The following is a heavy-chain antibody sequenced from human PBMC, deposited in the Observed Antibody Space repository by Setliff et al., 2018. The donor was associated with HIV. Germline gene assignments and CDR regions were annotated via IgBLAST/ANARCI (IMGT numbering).Heavy chain of an antibody. V-gene: IGHV3-23*01. CDR2: IAGTSAST. CDR1: GFSFSNYA. Sequence: RLSCAVAGFSFSNYAMTWVRQAPGKGLEWVSAIAGTSASTYYADSVKGRFTISRDSSKSMLYLQMNSLRVEDTAIYYCAKPLTQWGVSPYHYAFGVWGQGTTVTVSS. CDR3: AKPLTQWGVSPYHYAFGV. J-gene: IGHJ6*02. D-gene: IGHD1-26*01.